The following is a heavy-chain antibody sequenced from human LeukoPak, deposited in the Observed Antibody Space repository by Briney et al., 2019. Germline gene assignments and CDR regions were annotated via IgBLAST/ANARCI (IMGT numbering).Heavy chain of an antibody. CDR3: ARGPHLDYDILTGYYPRLNWFDP. J-gene: IGHJ5*02. CDR1: GYTFTSYD. D-gene: IGHD3-9*01. Sequence: ASVKVSCKASGYTFTSYDINWVRQATGQGLEWMGWMNPNSGNTGYAQKFQGRVTMTRNTSISTAYMELSSLRSEDTAVYYCARGPHLDYDILTGYYPRLNWFDPWGQGTLVTVSS. V-gene: IGHV1-8*01. CDR2: MNPNSGNT.